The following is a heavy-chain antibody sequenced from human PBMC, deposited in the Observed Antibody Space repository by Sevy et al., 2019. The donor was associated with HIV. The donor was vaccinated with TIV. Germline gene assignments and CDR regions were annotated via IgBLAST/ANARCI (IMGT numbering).Heavy chain of an antibody. D-gene: IGHD3-22*01. CDR2: IKSKTDGGTT. V-gene: IGHV3-15*01. CDR3: TTEDYDSSDYGMDV. Sequence: GESLKISCAASGFTFSNAWMSWVRQAPGKGLEWVGRIKSKTDGGTTDYAAPVKGRFTISRDDSKNRLYLQMNSLKTEDTAVYYCTTEDYDSSDYGMDVWGQGTTVTVSS. J-gene: IGHJ6*02. CDR1: GFTFSNAW.